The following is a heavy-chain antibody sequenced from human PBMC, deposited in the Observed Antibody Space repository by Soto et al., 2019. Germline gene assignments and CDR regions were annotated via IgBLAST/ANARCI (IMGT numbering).Heavy chain of an antibody. J-gene: IGHJ4*02. CDR2: FDAEDGQT. V-gene: IGHV1-24*01. Sequence: ASVKVSCKVSGYTLTELSMHCVRPDPGKGLEWMGGFDAEDGQTIYAQKFQGRVTMTEDTSTDTAYMELSSLRSEDTAVYYCATENWDKTTGSGNHDYWGQRTLVTVSS. D-gene: IGHD3-10*01. CDR3: ATENWDKTTGSGNHDY. CDR1: GYTLTELS.